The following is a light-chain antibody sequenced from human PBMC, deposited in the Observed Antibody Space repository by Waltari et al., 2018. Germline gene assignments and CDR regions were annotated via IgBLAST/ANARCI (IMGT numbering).Light chain of an antibody. CDR2: YDT. J-gene: IGLJ3*02. V-gene: IGLV3-21*01. CDR3: QVWDDTTNSGV. CDR1: NLESKS. Sequence: YVLTQPPSVSVAPGKTAPLPCGGGNLESKSGNWYQQKAGQAPVLVLFYDTDRPSGIPDRFSGSNSGNTATLTISWVEAGDEADYHCQVWDDTTNSGVFGGGTRLTVL.